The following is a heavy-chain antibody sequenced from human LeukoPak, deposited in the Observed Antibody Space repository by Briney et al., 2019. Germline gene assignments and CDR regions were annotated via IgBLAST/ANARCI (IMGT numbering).Heavy chain of an antibody. CDR3: AVLYYDILTGPGGAFDI. CDR2: IYHSGST. V-gene: IGHV4-4*02. Sequence: PSETLSLTCAVSGGPISSSNWWSWVRQPPGKGLEWIGEIYHSGSTNYNPSLKSRVTISVDKSKNQFSLKLSSVTAADTAVYYCAVLYYDILTGPGGAFDIWGQGTMVTVSS. J-gene: IGHJ3*02. D-gene: IGHD3-9*01. CDR1: GGPISSSNW.